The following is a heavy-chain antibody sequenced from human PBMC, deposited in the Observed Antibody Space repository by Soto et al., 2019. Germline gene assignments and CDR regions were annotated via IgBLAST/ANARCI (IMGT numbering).Heavy chain of an antibody. Sequence: EVQLLESGGELVQPGGSLRLSCAISGFTFGSNATSWVRQAPGKELEWVSTISGSGASTFYADSVKGRFTISRDNPKNTLYLQMNSLRAEDTVVYYCARYYSGVSWYSGYDYWGHGTLVTVSS. CDR1: GFTFGSNA. CDR2: ISGSGAST. V-gene: IGHV3-23*01. J-gene: IGHJ4*01. CDR3: ARYYSGVSWYSGYDY. D-gene: IGHD2-15*01.